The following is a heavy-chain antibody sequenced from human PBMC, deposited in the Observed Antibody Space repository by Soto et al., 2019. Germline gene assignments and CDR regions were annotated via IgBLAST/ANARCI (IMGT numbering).Heavy chain of an antibody. CDR1: GGSISSYY. J-gene: IGHJ6*02. Sequence: AETLSLTCTVSGGSISSYYWSWIRQPPGKGLEWIGYIYYSGSTNYNPSLKGRVTISVDTSKNQFSLKLSSVTAADTAVYYCARKPPHYYYYGMDVWGQGTTVPVS. CDR2: IYYSGST. CDR3: ARKPPHYYYYGMDV. V-gene: IGHV4-59*01.